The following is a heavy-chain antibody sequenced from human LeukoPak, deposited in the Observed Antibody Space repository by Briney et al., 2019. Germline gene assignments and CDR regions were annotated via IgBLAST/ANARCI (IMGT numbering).Heavy chain of an antibody. D-gene: IGHD6-13*01. CDR3: ARPHYSSSPWFWFDP. J-gene: IGHJ5*02. CDR2: IYYSGST. V-gene: IGHV4-61*05. Sequence: SETLSLTCTVSGGSISSSSYYWGWIRQPPGKGLEWIGYIYYSGSTNYNPSLKSRVTISVDTSKNQFSLKLNSVTAADTAVYYCARPHYSSSPWFWFDPWGQGTLVTVSS. CDR1: GGSISSSSYY.